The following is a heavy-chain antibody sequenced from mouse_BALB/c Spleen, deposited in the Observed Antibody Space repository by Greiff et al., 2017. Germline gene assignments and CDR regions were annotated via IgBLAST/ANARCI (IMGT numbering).Heavy chain of an antibody. CDR1: GFTFSSYG. Sequence: EVKLQESGGGLVQPGGSLKLSCAASGFTFSSYGMSWVRQTPDKRLELVATINSNGGSTYYPDSVKGRFTISRDNAKNTLYLQMSSLKSEDTAMYYCARFRYDAWFAYWGQGTLVTVSA. CDR3: ARFRYDAWFAY. D-gene: IGHD2-14*01. CDR2: INSNGGST. V-gene: IGHV5-6-3*01. J-gene: IGHJ3*01.